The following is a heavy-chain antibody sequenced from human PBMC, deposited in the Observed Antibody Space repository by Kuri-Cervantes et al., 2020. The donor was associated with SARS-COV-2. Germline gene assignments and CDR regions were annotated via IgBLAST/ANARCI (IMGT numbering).Heavy chain of an antibody. J-gene: IGHJ6*03. CDR2: ISAYSGYT. D-gene: IGHD4-11*01. CDR1: GYTFTDYG. V-gene: IGHV1-18*01. Sequence: ASVKVSCKASGYTFTDYGITWVRQAPGQGLEWMGWISAYSGYTIYAQKLQGRVTMTTDTSTTTAYMELRSLRSDDTAVYYCAREGDYSDFRRPNYYYYYMDVWGKGTTVTVSS. CDR3: AREGDYSDFRRPNYYYYYMDV.